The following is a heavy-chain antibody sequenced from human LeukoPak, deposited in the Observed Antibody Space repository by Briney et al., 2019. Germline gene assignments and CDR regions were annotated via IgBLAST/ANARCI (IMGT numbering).Heavy chain of an antibody. V-gene: IGHV3-23*01. CDR3: AKASSSWYFHFDY. Sequence: GGSLRLSCAASGFTFSSYAMSWVRQAPGKGLEWVSAISGSGGSTYYADSVKGRFTISRDNAKNSLYLQMNSLRAEDTALYYCAKASSSWYFHFDYWGQGTLVTVSS. CDR1: GFTFSSYA. D-gene: IGHD6-13*01. J-gene: IGHJ4*02. CDR2: ISGSGGST.